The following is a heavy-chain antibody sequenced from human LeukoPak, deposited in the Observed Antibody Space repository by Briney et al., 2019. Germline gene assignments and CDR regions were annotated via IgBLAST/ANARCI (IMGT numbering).Heavy chain of an antibody. CDR1: GFSFRSCW. Sequence: GGSLRLSCAASGFSFRSCWMHWVRQAPGRELVWVSRINGGGSTTNYADSVRGRFTIPRDNAKNTLYLQMNSLRADDSAVYFCASLVGGYYPPVEAFDVWGQGTMVTVSS. CDR3: ASLVGGYYPPVEAFDV. D-gene: IGHD3-3*01. CDR2: INGGGSTT. V-gene: IGHV3-74*01. J-gene: IGHJ3*01.